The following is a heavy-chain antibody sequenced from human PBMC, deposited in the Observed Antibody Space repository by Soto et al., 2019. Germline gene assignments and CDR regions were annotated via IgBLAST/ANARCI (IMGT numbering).Heavy chain of an antibody. CDR3: ARDRGDYYFDY. J-gene: IGHJ4*02. CDR2: ISYDGSNK. Sequence: QVQLVESGGGVVQPGRSLRLSCAASGCTFSSYAMHWVRQAPGKGLVWVAVISYDGSNKYYADSVKGRFTISRDNSKNTLYLQMNSLRAEDTAVYYCARDRGDYYFDYWGQGTLVTVSS. V-gene: IGHV3-30-3*01. CDR1: GCTFSSYA. D-gene: IGHD4-17*01.